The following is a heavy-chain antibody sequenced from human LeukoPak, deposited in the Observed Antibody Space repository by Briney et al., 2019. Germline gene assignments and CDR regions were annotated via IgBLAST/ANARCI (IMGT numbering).Heavy chain of an antibody. J-gene: IGHJ4*02. D-gene: IGHD5-24*01. V-gene: IGHV3-7*01. CDR1: GFTFSDYY. Sequence: GGSLRLSCAASGFTFSDYYMSWVRQAPGKGLELVANIKQDRSEKYYVGSVKGRFTISRDNAKNSLYLQMNSLRAEDTAVYYCARGGKRWLQLLYYFDYWGQGALVTVSS. CDR3: ARGGKRWLQLLYYFDY. CDR2: IKQDRSEK.